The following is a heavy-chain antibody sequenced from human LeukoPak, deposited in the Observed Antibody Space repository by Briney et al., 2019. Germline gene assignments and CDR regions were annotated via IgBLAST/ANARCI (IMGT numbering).Heavy chain of an antibody. Sequence: PGGSLRLSCAASRFTFSTYGMHWVRQAPGKGLEWVALIRYDGSNKYYADSVKGRFTISRDNSKTTLYLQMNSLRAEDTAVYYCASPIAVAGTMEYWGQGTLVTVSS. V-gene: IGHV3-30*02. J-gene: IGHJ4*02. CDR2: IRYDGSNK. D-gene: IGHD6-19*01. CDR3: ASPIAVAGTMEY. CDR1: RFTFSTYG.